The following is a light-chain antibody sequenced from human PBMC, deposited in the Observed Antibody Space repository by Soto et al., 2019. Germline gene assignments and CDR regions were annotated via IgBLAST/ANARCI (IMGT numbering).Light chain of an antibody. J-gene: IGKJ3*01. Sequence: AIRMTQSPSSFSASTGDRVTITCRASQGISSYLAWYQQKPGKAPKLLIYAASTLQSGVPSRFSGSGSGTDFTLTTSCLQSEDFATYYGQQYYSYPPFTFGPGTKVDIK. CDR2: AAS. CDR3: QQYYSYPPFT. CDR1: QGISSY. V-gene: IGKV1-8*01.